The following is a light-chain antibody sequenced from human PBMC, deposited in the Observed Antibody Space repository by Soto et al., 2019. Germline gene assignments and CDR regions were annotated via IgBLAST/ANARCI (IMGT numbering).Light chain of an antibody. CDR1: QSVGTY. Sequence: EIVLTQSPATLSLSPGERATLSCRASQSVGTYLAWYQQKPGQAPRLLIYDASNRATGIPARFSGSGSGTDFTLTISRLEPEDFAVYYCQQYRSSPPLTFGGGTKVEIK. J-gene: IGKJ4*01. CDR3: QQYRSSPPLT. V-gene: IGKV3-11*01. CDR2: DAS.